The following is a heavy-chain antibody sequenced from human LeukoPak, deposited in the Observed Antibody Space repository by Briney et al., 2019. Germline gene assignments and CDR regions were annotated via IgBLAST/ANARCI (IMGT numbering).Heavy chain of an antibody. D-gene: IGHD2-2*01. Sequence: SVKVSCKASGGTFSSHAIAWVRQAPGQGPEWMGGIIPISGTANYAQKFQGRVTITTDESTSTAYMELSSRTSDDTAVYYCARGLQYQLLKALGYYYMDVWGEGTTVTVSS. CDR2: IIPISGTA. CDR3: ARGLQYQLLKALGYYYMDV. V-gene: IGHV1-69*05. J-gene: IGHJ6*03. CDR1: GGTFSSHA.